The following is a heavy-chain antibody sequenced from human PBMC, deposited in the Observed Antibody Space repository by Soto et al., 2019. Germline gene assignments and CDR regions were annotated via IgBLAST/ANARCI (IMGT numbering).Heavy chain of an antibody. CDR3: AKGVRYSSSWYCGY. D-gene: IGHD6-13*01. J-gene: IGHJ4*02. V-gene: IGHV4-4*02. CDR2: IYHSGNT. Sequence: QVQLQESGPGLVKPSGTLSLTCAVSGGSISGSNWWGWVRQTPGKGLEWIGEIYHSGNTNYNPSLKSRVTISVDKSKYQFSLRLSSVTAADTAVYYWAKGVRYSSSWYCGYWGQGTLVTVSS. CDR1: GGSISGSNW.